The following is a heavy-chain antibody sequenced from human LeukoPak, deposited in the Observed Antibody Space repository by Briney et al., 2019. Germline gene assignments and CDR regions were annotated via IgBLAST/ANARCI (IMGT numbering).Heavy chain of an antibody. CDR3: ARVLEAAAFDF. Sequence: GGSLRLSCAASGFNFSSYSMNWVRQSPGKGLEWVSSISRSSSNTYYADSLKGRFTISRDNAKNSLYLQMNSLRAEDTAVYYCARVLEAAAFDFWGQGTLVTVSS. CDR2: ISRSSSNT. CDR1: GFNFSSYS. J-gene: IGHJ4*02. D-gene: IGHD6-13*01. V-gene: IGHV3-21*01.